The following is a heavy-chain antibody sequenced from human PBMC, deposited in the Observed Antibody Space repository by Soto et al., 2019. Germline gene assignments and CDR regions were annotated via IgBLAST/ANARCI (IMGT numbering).Heavy chain of an antibody. CDR2: VKNNGGAT. J-gene: IGHJ5*02. CDR3: AADLGPPYDSNNWFDP. V-gene: IGHV3-15*07. CDR1: GFIFSHAW. D-gene: IGHD2-21*01. Sequence: EVQLVESGGDLVKPGGSLRLSCAASGFIFSHAWFHWVRQPPGKGLELVGRVKNNGGATDYAPSVKGRFIISRDDSKDMGYLQMSSLRTDDTAIYYCAADLGPPYDSNNWFDPWGQGTLVTVSS.